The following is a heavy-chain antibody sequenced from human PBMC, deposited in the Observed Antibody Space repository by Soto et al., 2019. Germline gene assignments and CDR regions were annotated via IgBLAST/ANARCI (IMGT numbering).Heavy chain of an antibody. CDR1: GFTFNDFS. CDR3: ARSIGWRAFNFDS. J-gene: IGHJ4*02. V-gene: IGHV3-9*01. CDR2: ISWNSANL. Sequence: PGGSLRLSCAASGFTFNDFSMHWVRQTPGKGLEWVSGISWNSANLGYADSVKGRFTISRDNAKNSLYLQMDSLRPEDTALYYCARSIGWRAFNFDSWSQGTLVTVSS. D-gene: IGHD3-16*02.